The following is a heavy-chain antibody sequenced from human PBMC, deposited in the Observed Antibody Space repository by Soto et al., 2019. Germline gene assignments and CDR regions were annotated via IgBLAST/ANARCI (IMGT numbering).Heavy chain of an antibody. V-gene: IGHV4-59*01. J-gene: IGHJ6*02. CDR2: IYYSGST. D-gene: IGHD3-9*01. Sequence: SETLSLTCTVSGGSISSYYWSWIRRPPGKGLEWIGYIYYSGSTNYNPSLKSRVTISVDTSKNQFSLKLSSVTAADTAVYYCARGDYDILTGYYHGMDVWGQGTTVTVSS. CDR1: GGSISSYY. CDR3: ARGDYDILTGYYHGMDV.